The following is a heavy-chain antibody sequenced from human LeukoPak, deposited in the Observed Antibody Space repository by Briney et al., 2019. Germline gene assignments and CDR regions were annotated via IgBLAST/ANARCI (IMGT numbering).Heavy chain of an antibody. CDR2: IHYTGST. Sequence: PSETLSLTCTVSGGSITGHYWSWIRQPPGKGLEWIGYIHYTGSTNYNPSLNSRVTISVDTSKNQFSLKLSSVTAADTAVYYCASPGYSSGWYYFDYWGQGTLVTVSS. D-gene: IGHD6-19*01. J-gene: IGHJ4*02. CDR1: GGSITGHY. CDR3: ASPGYSSGWYYFDY. V-gene: IGHV4-59*11.